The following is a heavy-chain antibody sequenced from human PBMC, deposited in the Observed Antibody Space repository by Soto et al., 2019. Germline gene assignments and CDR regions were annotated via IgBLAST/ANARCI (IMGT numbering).Heavy chain of an antibody. CDR3: AKDHQSGSYHVASFDY. CDR2: ISGSGGST. Sequence: GGSLRLSCAASGFTFSSYAMSWVRQAPGKGLEWVSAISGSGGSTYYADSVKGRFTISRDNSKNTLYLQMNSLRAEDTAVYYCAKDHQSGSYHVASFDYWGQGTLVTVSS. CDR1: GFTFSSYA. D-gene: IGHD1-26*01. J-gene: IGHJ4*02. V-gene: IGHV3-23*01.